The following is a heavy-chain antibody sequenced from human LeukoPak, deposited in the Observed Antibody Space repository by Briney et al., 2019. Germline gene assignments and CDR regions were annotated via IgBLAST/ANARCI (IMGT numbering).Heavy chain of an antibody. CDR1: GFTFSSYG. V-gene: IGHV3-33*01. J-gene: IGHJ4*02. Sequence: PGGSLRLSCAASGFTFSSYGMHWVRQAPGKGLEWVAVIWYDGSNKYYADSVKGRFTISRDNSKNTLYLQMNSLRAEDTAVYYCARDKGVVVTAIGYFDYWGQGTLVTVSS. D-gene: IGHD2-21*02. CDR2: IWYDGSNK. CDR3: ARDKGVVVTAIGYFDY.